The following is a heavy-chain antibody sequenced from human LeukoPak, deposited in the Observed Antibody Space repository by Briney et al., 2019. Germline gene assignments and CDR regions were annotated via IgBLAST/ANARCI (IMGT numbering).Heavy chain of an antibody. CDR1: GITFGNNW. Sequence: GGSLRLSCAASGITFGNNWMHWVRQGPGKGLVWISRINSDGGGAIYADSVKGRFTVSRDNAKNTLYLQMNSLRAEDTAVYYCARERTRHFDYWGQGTLVTVSS. D-gene: IGHD1-14*01. CDR3: ARERTRHFDY. J-gene: IGHJ4*02. V-gene: IGHV3-74*01. CDR2: INSDGGGA.